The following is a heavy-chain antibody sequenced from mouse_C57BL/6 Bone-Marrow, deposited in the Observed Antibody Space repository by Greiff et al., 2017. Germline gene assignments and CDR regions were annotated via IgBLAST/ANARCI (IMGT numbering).Heavy chain of an antibody. CDR3: ARSYYALDY. D-gene: IGHD1-1*01. V-gene: IGHV5-17*01. CDR1: GFTFSDYG. CDR2: ISSGSSTI. J-gene: IGHJ2*01. Sequence: EVKLMESGGGLVKPGGSLKLSCAASGFTFSDYGMHWVRQAPEKGLEWVAYISSGSSTIYYADTVKGRCTIARDNAKNTLFLQMTSLRAEDTAMYYCARSYYALDYWGQGTTLTVSS.